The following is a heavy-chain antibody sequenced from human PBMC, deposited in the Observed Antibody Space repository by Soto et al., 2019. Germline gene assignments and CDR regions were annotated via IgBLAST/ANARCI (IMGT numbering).Heavy chain of an antibody. CDR1: GFTFSNSA. D-gene: IGHD2-21*01. CDR3: AKDLRVIDIQFEY. CDR2: ISSFGGST. V-gene: IGHV3-23*01. Sequence: EVQLLESGGGLVQPGGSLRLSCVTSGFTFSNSAMSWVRQAPGKGLEWVSAISSFGGSTYYADSVKGRFTISRDNSKNTLHLQMNSLRAEDTAVYYCAKDLRVIDIQFEYWGQGTRVTVSA. J-gene: IGHJ4*02.